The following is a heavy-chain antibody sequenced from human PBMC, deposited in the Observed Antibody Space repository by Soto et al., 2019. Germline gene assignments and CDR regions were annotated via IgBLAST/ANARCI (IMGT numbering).Heavy chain of an antibody. V-gene: IGHV4-34*01. J-gene: IGHJ5*02. D-gene: IGHD2-15*01. CDR3: ARPPTPRLRNWFDP. CDR1: GESFSDHS. Sequence: SETLSLTCAVFGESFSDHSWSWIRQPPGKGLEWIGEINQSGSTNYNPPLKSRATISQDTSRNHFSLKLRSLTAADTGVYYCARPPTPRLRNWFDPWGQGTLVTVSS. CDR2: INQSGST.